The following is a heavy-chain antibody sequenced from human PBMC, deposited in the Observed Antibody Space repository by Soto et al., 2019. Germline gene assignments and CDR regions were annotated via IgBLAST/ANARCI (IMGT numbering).Heavy chain of an antibody. CDR1: GGSISSYY. CDR2: IYYSGST. CDR3: ATSPAAIPYYFDY. D-gene: IGHD2-2*02. Sequence: SETLSLTCTVSGGSISSYYWSWVRQPPGKGLEWIGYIYYSGSTNYNPSLKSRVTISVDTSKNQFSLKLSSVTAADTAVYYCATSPAAIPYYFDYWGQGTLVTVSS. J-gene: IGHJ4*02. V-gene: IGHV4-59*01.